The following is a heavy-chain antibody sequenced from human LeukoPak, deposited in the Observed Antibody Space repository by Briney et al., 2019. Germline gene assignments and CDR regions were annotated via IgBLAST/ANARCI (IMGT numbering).Heavy chain of an antibody. CDR2: INHSGST. Sequence: KSSETLSLTCAVYGASFSGYYWSWVRQPPGKGLEWIGEINHSGSTNYNPSLKSRVTISVDTSKNQFSLKLSSVTAADTAVYYCARGKNNYFDYWGQGTLVTVSS. CDR3: ARGKNNYFDY. CDR1: GASFSGYY. V-gene: IGHV4-34*01. J-gene: IGHJ4*02.